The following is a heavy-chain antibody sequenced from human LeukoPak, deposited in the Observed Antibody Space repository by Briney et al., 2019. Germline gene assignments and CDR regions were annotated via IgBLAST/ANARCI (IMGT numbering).Heavy chain of an antibody. CDR1: GFTFSSYA. J-gene: IGHJ4*02. CDR3: AKSNGYGLIDY. Sequence: GSLRLSCAASGFTFSSYAMSWVRQAPGKGLEWIGYIYYSGSTNYNPSLKSRVTISVDTSKNQFSLKLSSVTAADTAMYYCAKSNGYGLIDYWGQGTLVTVSS. D-gene: IGHD5-12*01. V-gene: IGHV4-59*08. CDR2: IYYSGST.